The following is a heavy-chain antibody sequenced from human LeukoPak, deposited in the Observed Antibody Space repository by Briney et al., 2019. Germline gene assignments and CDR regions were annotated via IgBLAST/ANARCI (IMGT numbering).Heavy chain of an antibody. J-gene: IGHJ4*02. CDR1: GDSITSSSYY. Sequence: SETLSLTCTVSGDSITSSSYYWGWIRQPPGKGLEWIGTISHGGSTYYNPSLKSRVTISVDTSKNQFSLKLSSVTAADTAVYYCARVRAPIRGTYCGGDCYLGVDYWGRGTLVTVSS. D-gene: IGHD2-21*02. CDR2: ISHGGST. CDR3: ARVRAPIRGTYCGGDCYLGVDY. V-gene: IGHV4-39*07.